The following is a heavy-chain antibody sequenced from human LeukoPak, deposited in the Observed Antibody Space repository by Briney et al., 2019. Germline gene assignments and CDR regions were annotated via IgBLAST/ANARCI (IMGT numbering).Heavy chain of an antibody. J-gene: IGHJ4*02. Sequence: PSETLSLTYTVSGGPISNYYWTWIRQSPGQGLEWIGYVYNSGITYYNPSLKSRLTISLDTSQHQFSLRLSSMTAADTTVYYCARSRGLAGAATVIDYWGQGTRVIVSS. V-gene: IGHV4-59*08. CDR3: ARSRGLAGAATVIDY. D-gene: IGHD6-25*01. CDR2: VYNSGIT. CDR1: GGPISNYY.